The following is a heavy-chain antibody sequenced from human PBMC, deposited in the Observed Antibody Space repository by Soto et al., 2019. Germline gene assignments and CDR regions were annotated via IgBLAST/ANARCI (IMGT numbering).Heavy chain of an antibody. J-gene: IGHJ6*02. Sequence: GGSLRLSCAASGFTFSSYGMHWVRQAPGKGLEWVAVIWYDGSNKYYADSVKGRFTISRDNSKNTLYLQMNSLRAEDTAVYYCAREGGYNYYYYYGMDVWGQGTTVTVSS. CDR1: GFTFSSYG. V-gene: IGHV3-33*01. D-gene: IGHD5-12*01. CDR3: AREGGYNYYYYYGMDV. CDR2: IWYDGSNK.